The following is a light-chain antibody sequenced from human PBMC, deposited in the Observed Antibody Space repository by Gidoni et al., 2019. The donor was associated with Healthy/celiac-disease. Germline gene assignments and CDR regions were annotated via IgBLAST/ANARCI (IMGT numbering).Light chain of an antibody. V-gene: IGKV3-20*01. J-gene: IGKJ5*01. CDR3: QQYGSSLST. Sequence: DIVLTQSSATLSVSPGDRSTLTCSDSQSVSSSYLAWYQQKPGQAPRLLIYGASSRATGIPDRFSGSGSGTDFTLTISRLEPEDFAVYYCQQYGSSLSTFGQGTRLEIK. CDR2: GAS. CDR1: QSVSSSY.